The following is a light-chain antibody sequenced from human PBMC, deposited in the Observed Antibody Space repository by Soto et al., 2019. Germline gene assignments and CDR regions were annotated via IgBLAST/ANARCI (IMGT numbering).Light chain of an antibody. Sequence: EIVLTQSPGTLSLSPGEGVTLSCRASQGIGDTLAWYQHKPGQTPRLLIYDTSARATGVPARFSGSGSGTDFTLTISSLEPEDFAVYYCQQRKNWQVTFGQGTRLENK. CDR1: QGIGDT. J-gene: IGKJ5*01. CDR3: QQRKNWQVT. CDR2: DTS. V-gene: IGKV3D-11*01.